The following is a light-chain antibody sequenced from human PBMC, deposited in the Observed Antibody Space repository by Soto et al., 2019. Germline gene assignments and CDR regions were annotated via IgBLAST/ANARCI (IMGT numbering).Light chain of an antibody. V-gene: IGKV3-15*01. Sequence: EIKMTQSPGTLSVSPGEGATLSCTASQSVNSNLAWYQQKPGKTPRLLLYGASTGATGIPVRFRGSGSGTEFTLTISSLQSEDSSVYYCHQYNSWPRGTFGPGTKVEIK. J-gene: IGKJ3*01. CDR1: QSVNSN. CDR2: GAS. CDR3: HQYNSWPRGT.